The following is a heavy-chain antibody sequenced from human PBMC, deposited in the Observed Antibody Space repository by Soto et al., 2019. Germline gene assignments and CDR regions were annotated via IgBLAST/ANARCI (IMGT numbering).Heavy chain of an antibody. V-gene: IGHV4-59*08. CDR2: IYYSGST. Sequence: SETLSLTCTLSGGSISSYYWSWIRQPPGKGLEWIGYIYYSGSTNYNPSLKSRVTISVDTSKNQFSLKLSSVTAADTAVYYCARHVPYCSDTSHCAYGMDVWGQGTTVTVSS. J-gene: IGHJ6*02. CDR1: GGSISSYY. D-gene: IGHD2-2*01. CDR3: ARHVPYCSDTSHCAYGMDV.